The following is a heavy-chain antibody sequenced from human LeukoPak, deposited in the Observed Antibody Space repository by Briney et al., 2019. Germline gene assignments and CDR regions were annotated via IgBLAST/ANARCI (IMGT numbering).Heavy chain of an antibody. CDR1: GYTFTDFY. J-gene: IGHJ4*02. CDR2: INPQDGGT. D-gene: IGHD6-19*01. CDR3: VIDSYSYSGPDY. Sequence: ASVKVSCKASGYTFTDFYIHWVRQAPGQGLEWLGWINPQDGGTQSAQKFQGRVRLTRDTSTTTAYMDMSGLIFDDPAVYYCVIDSYSYSGPDYWGQGTLLTVSS. V-gene: IGHV1-2*02.